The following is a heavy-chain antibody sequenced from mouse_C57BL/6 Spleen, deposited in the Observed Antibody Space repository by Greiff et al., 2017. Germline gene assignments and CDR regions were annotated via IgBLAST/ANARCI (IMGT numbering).Heavy chain of an antibody. CDR2: INPNNGGT. D-gene: IGHD1-1*01. CDR3: ARKYYGSSYVVDY. CDR1: GYTFTDYN. V-gene: IGHV1-22*01. J-gene: IGHJ2*01. Sequence: EVQLQQSGPELVKPGASVKMSCKASGYTFTDYNMHWVKQSHGKSLEWIGYINPNNGGTSYNQKFKGKATLTVNTSSSTAYMELRSLTSEDSAVYYCARKYYGSSYVVDYWGQGTTLTVSS.